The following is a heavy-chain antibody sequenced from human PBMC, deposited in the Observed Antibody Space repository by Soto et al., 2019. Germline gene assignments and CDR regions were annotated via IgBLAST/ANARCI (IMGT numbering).Heavy chain of an antibody. V-gene: IGHV1-69*12. J-gene: IGHJ5*02. Sequence: QVQLVQSGAEVKKPGSSVKVSCKASGGTFSSYAISWVRQAPGQGLEWMGGIIPIFGTANYAQKFQGRVTITADESTSTAYMELSILRSEDTAVDYCAGEVVRGVAAAAPRWFDPWGQGTLVTVSS. CDR1: GGTFSSYA. D-gene: IGHD6-13*01. CDR3: AGEVVRGVAAAAPRWFDP. CDR2: IIPIFGTA.